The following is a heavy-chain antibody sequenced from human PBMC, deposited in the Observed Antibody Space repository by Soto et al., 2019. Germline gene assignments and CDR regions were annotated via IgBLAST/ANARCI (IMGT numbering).Heavy chain of an antibody. CDR1: GFMFSSYS. CDR2: VSSSSSTK. D-gene: IGHD2-15*01. J-gene: IGHJ4*02. CDR3: ARDYGSGGSPYYFDY. Sequence: EVQLVESGGGLVQPGGSLRLSCAASGFMFSSYSMNWVRQAPGKGLEWVSFVSSSSSTKYYTDSVKGRFTISRDNAKNSLSLQINSLRAEDTAVYYCARDYGSGGSPYYFDYWGQGTLVTVSS. V-gene: IGHV3-48*01.